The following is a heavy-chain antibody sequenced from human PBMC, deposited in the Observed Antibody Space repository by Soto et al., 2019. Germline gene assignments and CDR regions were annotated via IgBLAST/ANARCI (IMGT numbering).Heavy chain of an antibody. CDR1: GYTFTSYD. J-gene: IGHJ4*02. Sequence: GPSVKVSCKASGYTFTSYDMHWVRQAPGQGLEWMGIINPSGGSTSYAQKFQGRVTMTRDTSTSTVYMELSSLRSEDTAVYYCARGASPAGFDYRCKGTLVTVSS. V-gene: IGHV1-46*01. CDR3: ARGASPAGFDY. D-gene: IGHD2-15*01. CDR2: INPSGGST.